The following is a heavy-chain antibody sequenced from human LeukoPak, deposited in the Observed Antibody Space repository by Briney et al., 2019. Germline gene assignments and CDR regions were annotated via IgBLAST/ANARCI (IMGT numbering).Heavy chain of an antibody. CDR1: GFTFSSYA. CDR3: AKDRYCSSTTCSRYFDY. J-gene: IGHJ4*02. Sequence: GGSLRLSCAASGFTFSSYAMSWVRQAPGKGLEWVSAISLIGGSTHYADSVKGRFTISRDNSMNTLYLQMNSLSAEDTAVYYCAKDRYCSSTTCSRYFDYWGQGTLVTVPS. CDR2: ISLIGGST. V-gene: IGHV3-23*01. D-gene: IGHD2-2*01.